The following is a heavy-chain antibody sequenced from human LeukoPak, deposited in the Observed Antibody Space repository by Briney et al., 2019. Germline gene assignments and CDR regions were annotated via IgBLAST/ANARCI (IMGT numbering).Heavy chain of an antibody. Sequence: SETLSLTCTVSGGSISSSSYYWGWIRQPPGKGLEWIGSIYYSGSTYYNPSLKSRVTISVDTSKNQFSLKLSSVTAADTAVYYCARGEVGPFNAFGIWGQGTMVTVSS. J-gene: IGHJ3*02. CDR2: IYYSGST. D-gene: IGHD1-26*01. CDR3: ARGEVGPFNAFGI. V-gene: IGHV4-39*07. CDR1: GGSISSSSYY.